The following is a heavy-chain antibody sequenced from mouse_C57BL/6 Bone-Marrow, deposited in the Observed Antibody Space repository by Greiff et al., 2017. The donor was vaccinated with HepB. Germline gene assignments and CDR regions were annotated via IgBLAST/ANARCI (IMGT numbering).Heavy chain of an antibody. CDR1: GYAFSSSW. Sequence: VQLQQSGPELVKPGASVKISCKASGYAFSSSWMNWVKQRPGKGLEWIGRIYPGDGDTNYNGKFKGKATLTADKSSSTAYMQLSSLTSEDSAVYFCARGGDDYGSPWFAYWGQGTLVTVSA. V-gene: IGHV1-82*01. CDR2: IYPGDGDT. D-gene: IGHD1-1*01. J-gene: IGHJ3*01. CDR3: ARGGDDYGSPWFAY.